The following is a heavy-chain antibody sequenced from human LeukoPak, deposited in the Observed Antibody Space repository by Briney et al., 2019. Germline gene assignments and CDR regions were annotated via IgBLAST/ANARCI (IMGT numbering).Heavy chain of an antibody. V-gene: IGHV3-21*01. CDR2: ISSSSSYI. CDR1: GFTFSSYS. CDR3: ARDEIGSYGGNYGVYYYYYMDV. D-gene: IGHD4-23*01. J-gene: IGHJ6*03. Sequence: GGSLRLSCAASGFTFSSYSMNWVRQAPGKGLGWVSSISSSSSYIYYADSVKGRFTISRDNAKHSLYLKMNSLRAEGTAVYYCARDEIGSYGGNYGVYYYYYMDVWGKGTTVTVSS.